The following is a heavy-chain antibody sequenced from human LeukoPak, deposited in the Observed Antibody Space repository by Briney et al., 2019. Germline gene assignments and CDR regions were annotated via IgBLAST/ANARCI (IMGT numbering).Heavy chain of an antibody. D-gene: IGHD3-22*01. CDR1: GGSISNYY. CDR3: ARTDYYDKDFDY. CDR2: IYYSGST. V-gene: IGHV4-59*12. Sequence: SETLSLTCTVSGGSISNYYWTWIRQPPGKGPEWIGYIYYSGSTYYNPSLKSRVTISVDRSKNQFSLKLSSVTAADTAVYYCARTDYYDKDFDYWGQGTLVTVSS. J-gene: IGHJ4*02.